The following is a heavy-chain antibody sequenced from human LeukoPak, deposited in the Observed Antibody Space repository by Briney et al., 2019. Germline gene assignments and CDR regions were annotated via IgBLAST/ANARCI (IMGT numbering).Heavy chain of an antibody. Sequence: TSYWXXXVRQMPGKGLEGRGIIYPGDSDTRYSPSFQGQITISADKSISTAYLQWSSLKASDTAMYYCARLDRGAFDIWGQGTMVTVSS. J-gene: IGHJ3*02. D-gene: IGHD3/OR15-3a*01. CDR1: TSYW. CDR3: ARLDRGAFDI. CDR2: IYPGDSDT. V-gene: IGHV5-51*01.